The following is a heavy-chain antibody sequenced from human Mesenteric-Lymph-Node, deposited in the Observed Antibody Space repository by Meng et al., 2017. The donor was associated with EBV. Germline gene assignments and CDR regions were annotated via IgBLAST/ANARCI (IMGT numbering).Heavy chain of an antibody. J-gene: IGHJ5*02. CDR1: GWSFSVND. V-gene: IGHV4-34*12. D-gene: IGHD6-6*01. CDR3: AKWLTAARAYRGRWFDP. Sequence: VHLPQWGAGLWTLSEPRPLTCTCYGWSFSVNDCDCNRQRPGQALERVVEMIHSRYPSYSTYFNRPVNIPVTMSQNQSTMQLSPVTAADTAVDYCAKWLTAARAYRGRWFDPWGQGTLVTVSS. CDR2: MIHSRYP.